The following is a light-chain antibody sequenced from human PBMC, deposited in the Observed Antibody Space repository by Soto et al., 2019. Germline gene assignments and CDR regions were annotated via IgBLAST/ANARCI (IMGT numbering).Light chain of an antibody. CDR3: QQYNNWPYT. CDR2: GAS. V-gene: IGKV3-15*01. CDR1: HTVGNN. J-gene: IGKJ2*01. Sequence: EIVLTQSPATLSISPGERASLSCRASHTVGNNLAWYQKRPGQAPRLLIYGASLRATAVPARFSGGAYGTEFTLAISSLQSEDFAVYYCQQYNNWPYTFGQGTKVEFK.